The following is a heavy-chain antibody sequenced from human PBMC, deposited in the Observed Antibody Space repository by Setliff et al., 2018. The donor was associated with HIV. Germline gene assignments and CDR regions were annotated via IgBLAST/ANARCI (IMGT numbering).Heavy chain of an antibody. Sequence: ASVKVSCKASGYTFTIYGISWVRQAPGQGLEWMGWISPYNGNTTYEQNLQDRVTMTTDTSTSTVYMELRSLRSDDTAVYYCARDRGEYDSSGSYRVSDYWGQGTLVTVSS. CDR1: GYTFTIYG. V-gene: IGHV1-18*01. D-gene: IGHD3-22*01. CDR2: ISPYNGNT. CDR3: ARDRGEYDSSGSYRVSDY. J-gene: IGHJ4*02.